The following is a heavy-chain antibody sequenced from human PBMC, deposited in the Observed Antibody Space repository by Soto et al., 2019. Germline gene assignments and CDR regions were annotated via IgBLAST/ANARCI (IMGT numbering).Heavy chain of an antibody. V-gene: IGHV1-24*01. J-gene: IGHJ4*02. CDR1: GYTLTELS. CDR2: FDPEDGET. CDR3: AAPYTTGFQAYDF. D-gene: IGHD3-3*01. Sequence: VKVSCKVSGYTLTELSMHWVRQAPGKGLEWMGGFDPEDGETIYAQKFQGRVTMTEDTSTDTAHMELSSLRFEDTAVYYCAAPYTTGFQAYDFWGQGTLVTVSS.